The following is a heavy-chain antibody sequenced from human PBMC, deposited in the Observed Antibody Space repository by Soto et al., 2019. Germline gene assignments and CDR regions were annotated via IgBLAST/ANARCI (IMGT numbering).Heavy chain of an antibody. J-gene: IGHJ4*02. CDR3: AREGLLQFLEWLSGWFAY. CDR2: INPSGGST. D-gene: IGHD3-3*01. CDR1: GYTFTSYY. V-gene: IGHV1-46*01. Sequence: ASVKVSCKASGYTFTSYYMHWVRQAPGQGLEWMGIINPSGGSTSYAQKFQGRVTMTRDTSTSTVYMELSSLRSEDTAVYYCAREGLLQFLEWLSGWFAYWGQGTLVTVSS.